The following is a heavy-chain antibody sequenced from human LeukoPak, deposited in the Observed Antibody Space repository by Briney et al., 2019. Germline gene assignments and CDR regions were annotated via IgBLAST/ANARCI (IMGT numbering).Heavy chain of an antibody. CDR2: ISGSGGST. CDR3: ANYYDSSGYYYQGPLDY. Sequence: GGSLRLSCAASGFTFSSYAMSWVRQAPGKGLEWVSAISGSGGSTYYADSVKGRFTISRDNSKNTLYLQMNSLRAEDTAVYYCANYYDSSGYYYQGPLDYWGQGTLVTVSS. V-gene: IGHV3-23*01. D-gene: IGHD3-22*01. J-gene: IGHJ4*02. CDR1: GFTFSSYA.